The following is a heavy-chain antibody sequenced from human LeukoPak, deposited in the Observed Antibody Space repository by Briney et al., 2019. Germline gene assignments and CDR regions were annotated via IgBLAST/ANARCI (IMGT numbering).Heavy chain of an antibody. CDR2: ISYDGGNK. V-gene: IGHV3-30*04. J-gene: IGHJ4*02. Sequence: GGSLRLSCAASGFTFSSYAMYWVRPAPGKGREWVAVISYDGGNKYYADSVKGRFTISRDNSKNTLYLQMNSLRAEDTAVYYCARANDYGDQVGGQGTLVTVSS. CDR1: GFTFSSYA. D-gene: IGHD4-17*01. CDR3: ARANDYGDQV.